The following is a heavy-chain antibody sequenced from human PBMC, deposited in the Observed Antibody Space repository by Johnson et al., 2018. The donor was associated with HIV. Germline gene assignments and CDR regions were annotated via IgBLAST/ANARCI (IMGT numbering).Heavy chain of an antibody. D-gene: IGHD2-8*01. CDR1: GFTVRSNY. CDR2: IKQDGSEK. CDR3: ARGHNGALDI. Sequence: VQLVESGGGLVQPGGSLRLSCAASGFTVRSNYMSWVRQAPGKGLEWVANIKQDGSEKYYVDSVKGRFTISRDNAKNSLYLQMNSLRVEDTAVYYCARGHNGALDIWGQGTMLTVSS. J-gene: IGHJ3*02. V-gene: IGHV3-7*01.